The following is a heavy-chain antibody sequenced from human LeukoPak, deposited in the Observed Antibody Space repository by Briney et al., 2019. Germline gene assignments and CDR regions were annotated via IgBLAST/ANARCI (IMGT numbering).Heavy chain of an antibody. CDR3: AKCSSPYSSSWYGY. CDR2: ISSSGSTI. Sequence: GGSLRLSCAASGFTFSDYYMSWIRQAPGKGLEWVSYISSSGSTIYYADSVKGRFTISRDNSKSTLYLQMNSLRAEDTAVYYCAKCSSPYSSSWYGYWGQGTLVTVSS. J-gene: IGHJ4*02. V-gene: IGHV3-11*01. D-gene: IGHD6-13*01. CDR1: GFTFSDYY.